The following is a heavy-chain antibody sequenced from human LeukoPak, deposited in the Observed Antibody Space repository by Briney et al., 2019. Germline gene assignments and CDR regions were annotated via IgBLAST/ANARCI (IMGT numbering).Heavy chain of an antibody. CDR1: RFTFSSYS. D-gene: IGHD5-18*01. CDR3: ARGSSGYSYGYDY. Sequence: GGSLRLSCAASRFTFSSYSMNCVRQAPGKGLVCVSSISSSSSYIYYADSVKCRFTISRDNAKNSLYLQMNSVRAEDTGVYYCARGSSGYSYGYDYWGQGTLVTVSS. V-gene: IGHV3-21*01. CDR2: ISSSSSYI. J-gene: IGHJ4*02.